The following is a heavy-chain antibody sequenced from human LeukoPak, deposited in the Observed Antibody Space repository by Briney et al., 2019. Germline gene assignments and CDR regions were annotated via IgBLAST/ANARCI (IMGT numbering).Heavy chain of an antibody. CDR3: ARDPGDGSIYFQH. J-gene: IGHJ1*01. V-gene: IGHV4-30-4*08. D-gene: IGHD5-24*01. Sequence: SETLSLTCTVSGGSISSYYWSWIRQPPGKGLEWIGYIYYSGSTYYNPSLKSRVTISVDTSKNQFSLKLSSVTAADTAVYYCARDPGDGSIYFQHWGQGTLVTVSS. CDR2: IYYSGST. CDR1: GGSISSYY.